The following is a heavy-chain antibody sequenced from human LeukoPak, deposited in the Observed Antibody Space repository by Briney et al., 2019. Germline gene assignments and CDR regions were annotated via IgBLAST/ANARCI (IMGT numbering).Heavy chain of an antibody. CDR2: IYHSGST. CDR1: GGSISSGYY. Sequence: SETLSLTCTVSGGSISSGYYWGWIRQTPGKGLQWIGSIYHSGSTYYNPSLKSRVTISVDTSKNQFSLKLSSVTAADTAVYYCARGYSSSWYLNWFDPWGQGTLVTVSS. D-gene: IGHD6-13*01. V-gene: IGHV4-38-2*02. CDR3: ARGYSSSWYLNWFDP. J-gene: IGHJ5*02.